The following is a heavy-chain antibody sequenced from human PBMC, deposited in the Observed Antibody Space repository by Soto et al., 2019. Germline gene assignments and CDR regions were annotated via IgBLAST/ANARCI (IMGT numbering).Heavy chain of an antibody. CDR3: ARDRELPTRGGEYFDY. CDR1: GGSISSGGYY. J-gene: IGHJ4*02. D-gene: IGHD1-26*01. Sequence: QVQLQESGPGLVKPSQTLSLTCTVSGGSISSGGYYWSWIRQHPGKGLEWIGYIYYSGSTYYNPSLKSRVTISVDTSKNQCSLKLSSVTAADTAVYYCARDRELPTRGGEYFDYWGQGTLVTVSS. V-gene: IGHV4-31*03. CDR2: IYYSGST.